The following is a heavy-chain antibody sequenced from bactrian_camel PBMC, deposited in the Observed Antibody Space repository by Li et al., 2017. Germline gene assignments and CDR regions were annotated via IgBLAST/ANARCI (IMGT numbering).Heavy chain of an antibody. D-gene: IGHD1*01. CDR1: GHSRGSNC. J-gene: IGHJ4*01. Sequence: HVQLVESGGGSVQAGGSLRLSCKVSGHSRGSNCVGWYRLPPGRAPAEREGIAAIRRDGGETWYAASVKGRFTISQDNAKNTNTVSLQMNSLKPEDTARYFCAVHRRDLMISTRTRECGAGNNWGHGTQVTV. CDR3: AVHRRDLMISTRTRECGAGNN. V-gene: IGHV3S45*01. CDR2: IRRDGGET.